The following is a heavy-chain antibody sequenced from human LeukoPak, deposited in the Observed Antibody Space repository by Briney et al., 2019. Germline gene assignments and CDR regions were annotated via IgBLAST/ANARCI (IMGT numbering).Heavy chain of an antibody. D-gene: IGHD4-17*01. J-gene: IGHJ4*02. CDR2: IIPIFGTA. CDR3: ASPADDYGDYRQAYYFDY. CDR1: GGTFSSYA. V-gene: IGHV1-69*06. Sequence: SVKVSCKASGGTFSSYAISWVRQAPGQGLEWMGGIIPIFGTANYAQKSQGRVTITADKSTSTAYMELSSLRSEDTAVYYCASPADDYGDYRQAYYFDYWGQGTLVTVSS.